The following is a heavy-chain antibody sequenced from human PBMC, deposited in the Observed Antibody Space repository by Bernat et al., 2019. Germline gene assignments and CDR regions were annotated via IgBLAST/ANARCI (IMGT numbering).Heavy chain of an antibody. CDR1: GFTFLSYC. V-gene: IGHV3-7*01. D-gene: IGHD3-10*01. J-gene: IGHJ3*01. Sequence: EVQLVQSGAALVQPGGSLRLSCAASGFTFLSYCMCWLRQAPGKGLEWVANIKYDGSAKYYVDSVKGRFTISRDNFNNSLYLQMNSLRADDTAVYYWAGPRGRGALDFWGQGTLVTVSS. CDR2: IKYDGSAK. CDR3: AGPRGRGALDF.